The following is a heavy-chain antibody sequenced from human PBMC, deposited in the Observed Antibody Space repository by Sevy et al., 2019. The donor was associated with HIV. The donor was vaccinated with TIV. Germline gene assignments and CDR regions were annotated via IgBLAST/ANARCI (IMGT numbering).Heavy chain of an antibody. D-gene: IGHD3-3*01. J-gene: IGHJ4*02. V-gene: IGHV3-30-3*01. CDR3: ARAYDFWSGYSDY. CDR2: ISYVGSNK. Sequence: GGALRLSCAASGFTFSSYAMHWVRQAPGKGLEWVAVISYVGSNKYYADSVKGRFTISRDNSKNTLYLQMNSLRAEDTAVYYCARAYDFWSGYSDYWGQGTLVTVSS. CDR1: GFTFSSYA.